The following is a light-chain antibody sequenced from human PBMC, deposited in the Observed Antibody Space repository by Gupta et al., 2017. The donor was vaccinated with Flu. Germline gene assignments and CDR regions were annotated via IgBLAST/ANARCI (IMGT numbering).Light chain of an antibody. CDR1: SSDVGGYNY. J-gene: IGLJ2*01. Sequence: QSVTISCTGTSSDVGGYNYVSWYQQHPGKAPKLMIYDVSKRPSGVPDRFSGSKSGNTASLTISGLQAEDEADYYCCSYAGSYSLFGGGTKLTVL. CDR3: CSYAGSYSL. V-gene: IGLV2-11*01. CDR2: DVS.